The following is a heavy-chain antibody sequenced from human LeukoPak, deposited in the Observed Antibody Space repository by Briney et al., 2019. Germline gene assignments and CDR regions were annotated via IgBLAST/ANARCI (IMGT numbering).Heavy chain of an antibody. Sequence: PGGSLRLSCAASGFTFSSYSMNLVRRAPGKGLEWVSSISSSSSYIYYADSVKGRFTISRDNAKNSLYLQMNSLRAEDTAVYYCAPRYSGSYYFSSWGQGTLVTVSS. CDR1: GFTFSSYS. J-gene: IGHJ4*02. D-gene: IGHD1-26*01. V-gene: IGHV3-21*01. CDR3: APRYSGSYYFSS. CDR2: ISSSSSYI.